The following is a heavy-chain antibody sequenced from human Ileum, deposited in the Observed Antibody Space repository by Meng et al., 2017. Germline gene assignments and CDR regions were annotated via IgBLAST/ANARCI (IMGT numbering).Heavy chain of an antibody. Sequence: QVQLQESGPGLVKPSGTLPLTCAGSGGSISISNWWTWVRQPPEKGLEWIGEIYHTGGTNYNPSLKRRVTISVDKSKNQFSLEVTSVTAADTAVYYCARVRCASVSCYGDSYFDYWGQGILVTVSS. J-gene: IGHJ4*02. V-gene: IGHV4-4*02. CDR1: GGSISISNW. CDR2: IYHTGGT. CDR3: ARVRCASVSCYGDSYFDY. D-gene: IGHD2-15*01.